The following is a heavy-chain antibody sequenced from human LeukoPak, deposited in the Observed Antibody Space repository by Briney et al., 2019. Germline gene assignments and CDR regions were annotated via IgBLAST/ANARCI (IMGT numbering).Heavy chain of an antibody. CDR3: AKDSHWILFDD. Sequence: VGSLRLSCAASGFTFSSYWMHCVRQAPGKGLVWVSRIKYDGSSTNYADSVKGRFTISRDNSKNTLYLQMNSLRDEDTAVYYCAKDSHWILFDDWGQGTLVTVSS. V-gene: IGHV3-74*01. CDR1: GFTFSSYW. D-gene: IGHD2-2*03. J-gene: IGHJ4*02. CDR2: IKYDGSST.